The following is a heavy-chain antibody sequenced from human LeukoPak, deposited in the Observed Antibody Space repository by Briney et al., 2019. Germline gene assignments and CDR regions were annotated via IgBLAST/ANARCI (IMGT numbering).Heavy chain of an antibody. D-gene: IGHD3-10*02. CDR1: GFTFSSYE. CDR2: ISNSGNTI. CDR3: AELGITMIGGV. Sequence: GGSLRLSCAASGFTFSSYEVNWVRQAPGKGLEWVLYISNSGNTIYYADSVKGRFTISRDNAKNSLYLQMNSLRAEDTAVYYCAELGITMIGGVWGKGTTVTISS. V-gene: IGHV3-48*03. J-gene: IGHJ6*04.